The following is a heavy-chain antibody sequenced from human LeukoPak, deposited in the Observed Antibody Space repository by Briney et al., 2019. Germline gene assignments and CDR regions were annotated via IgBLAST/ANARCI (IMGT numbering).Heavy chain of an antibody. CDR3: AKDQGIAAAGMEFDY. J-gene: IGHJ4*02. CDR1: GFTFSSYG. V-gene: IGHV3-30*18. Sequence: GGSLRLSCAASGFTFSSYGMHWVRQAPGKGLEWVAVISYDGGNKYYADSVKGRFTISRDNSKNTLYLQMNSLRAEDTAVYYCAKDQGIAAAGMEFDYWGQGTLVTVSS. CDR2: ISYDGGNK. D-gene: IGHD6-13*01.